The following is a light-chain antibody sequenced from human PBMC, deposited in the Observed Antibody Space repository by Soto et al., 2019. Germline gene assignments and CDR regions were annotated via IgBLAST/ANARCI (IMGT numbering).Light chain of an antibody. J-gene: IGLJ3*02. CDR2: GNS. V-gene: IGLV1-40*01. CDR3: QSYDSSLSSWV. CDR1: SSNIGAGYD. Sequence: SVLTQPPSVSGAPGQRVTISCTGSSSNIGAGYDVHWYHQLPGTAPRLLIFGNSNRPSGVPDRFSGSKSGTSASLAITGLQAEDEADYYCQSYDSSLSSWVFGGGTKLTVL.